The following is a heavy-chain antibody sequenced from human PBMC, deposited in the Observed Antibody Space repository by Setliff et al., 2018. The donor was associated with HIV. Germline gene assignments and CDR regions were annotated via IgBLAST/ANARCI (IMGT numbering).Heavy chain of an antibody. CDR3: LLDVPLILRTSPPL. V-gene: IGHV4-34*01. Sequence: PSETLSLTCAVYGASLSGYYWSWIRQPPGKGLEWIGEINYSGTTNYNPSLKSRVTISVDTSKKQFSLKVRSVTAADAATYYCLLDVPLILRTSPPLWGQGTPVTAPQ. CDR2: INYSGTT. CDR1: GASLSGYY. J-gene: IGHJ4*02. D-gene: IGHD1-7*01.